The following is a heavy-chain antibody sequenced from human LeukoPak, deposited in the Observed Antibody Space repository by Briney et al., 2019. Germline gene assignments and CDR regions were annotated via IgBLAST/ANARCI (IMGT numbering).Heavy chain of an antibody. D-gene: IGHD6-19*01. J-gene: IGHJ4*02. Sequence: PGGSLRLSCAASGFTFSDYYMSWIRQAPGKGLEWVSYISSSGSTIYYADSVKGRFTISRDNSKNTLYLQMDSLRAEDTAVYYCAKVHSSGWYYFDYWGQGTLVTVSS. CDR2: ISSSGSTI. CDR1: GFTFSDYY. CDR3: AKVHSSGWYYFDY. V-gene: IGHV3-11*04.